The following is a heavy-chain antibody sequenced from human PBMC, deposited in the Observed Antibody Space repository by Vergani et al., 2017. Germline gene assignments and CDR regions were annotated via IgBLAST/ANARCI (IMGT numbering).Heavy chain of an antibody. J-gene: IGHJ4*02. CDR1: GGSISSSSYY. CDR3: ARDPIDSSGNFD. V-gene: IGHV4-39*07. CDR2: IYYSGST. D-gene: IGHD3-22*01. Sequence: QLQLQESGPGLVKPSETLSLTCTVSGGSISSSSYYWGWIRQPPGKGLEWIGSIYYSGSTYYHPSLKRRVTISVDTSKNQFSLKLSSVTAADTAVYYCARDPIDSSGNFDWGQGTLVTVSS.